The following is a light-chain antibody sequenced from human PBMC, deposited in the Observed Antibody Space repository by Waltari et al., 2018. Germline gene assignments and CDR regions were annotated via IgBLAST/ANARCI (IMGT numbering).Light chain of an antibody. CDR1: QSVGRT. CDR2: DAS. J-gene: IGKJ1*01. Sequence: EIVLTQSPGSLSLSPGDRATLSCRAIQSVGRTLAWYQQRPGQAPRLLIYDASSRATGIPDRFSGSGSGTDFSLTITRLEPEDFAVYYCQKYGTRPATFGQGTKVEVK. CDR3: QKYGTRPAT. V-gene: IGKV3-20*01.